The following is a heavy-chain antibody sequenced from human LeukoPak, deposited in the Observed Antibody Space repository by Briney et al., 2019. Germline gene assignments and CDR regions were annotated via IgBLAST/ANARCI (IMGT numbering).Heavy chain of an antibody. CDR3: IRTFGYYYFYMDV. CDR1: GFTFGDHA. V-gene: IGHV3-49*04. D-gene: IGHD3-16*01. CDR2: IRTEAYDGAT. Sequence: GGSLRLSCAASGFTFGDHAMSWVRQAPGKGLEWVGFIRTEAYDGATDYGASVKGRFTISRDDSKNIAYLQMNSLNTEDTAVYYCIRTFGYYYFYMDVWGKGTTVIVSS. J-gene: IGHJ6*03.